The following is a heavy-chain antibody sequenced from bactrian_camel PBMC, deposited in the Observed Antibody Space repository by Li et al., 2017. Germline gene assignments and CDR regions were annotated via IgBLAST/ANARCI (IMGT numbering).Heavy chain of an antibody. J-gene: IGHJ4*01. CDR2: IDSDGST. CDR3: AEIRTVVAGRVRGPNTRWAWAGIIS. V-gene: IGHV3S55*01. D-gene: IGHD6*01. CDR1: GETFSRYC. Sequence: HVQLVESGGGSVQAGGFLRLSCEVSGETFSRYCVAWFRQAPGKEREGVAAIDSDGSTSYADSVKGRFTIPQDNAKNTLYLQMNSLKPEDTAMYYCAEIRTVVAGRVRGPNTRWAWAGIISGARAPRSPS.